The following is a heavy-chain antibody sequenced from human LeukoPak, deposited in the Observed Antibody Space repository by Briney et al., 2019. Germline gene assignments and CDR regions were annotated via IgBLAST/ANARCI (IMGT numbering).Heavy chain of an antibody. CDR2: ITDSGGST. D-gene: IGHD3-22*01. V-gene: IGHV3-23*01. J-gene: IGHJ4*02. CDR1: GFTFSSYD. CDR3: AKRVRGLPPDY. Sequence: GGSLRLSCSASGFTFSSYDMNWVRQAPGKGLEWVSSITDSGGSTYYADSVKGRFTISRDNSKNTLYLQMNSLRAEDTAVYYCAKRVRGLPPDYWGQGTLVTVSS.